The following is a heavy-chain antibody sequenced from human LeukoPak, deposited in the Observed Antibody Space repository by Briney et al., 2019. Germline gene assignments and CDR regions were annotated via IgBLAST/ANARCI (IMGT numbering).Heavy chain of an antibody. V-gene: IGHV3-48*01. CDR3: ARDYKYGFDN. CDR2: IGIDSGNT. Sequence: GGSLRLSCAASGFTFSDYSMNWVRQAPGKGLEWISYIGIDSGNTNYADSVKGRFTISGDKAKNSLYLQMNSLRVEDTAVYYCARDYKYGFDNWGQGTLVTVSS. J-gene: IGHJ4*02. CDR1: GFTFSDYS. D-gene: IGHD5-24*01.